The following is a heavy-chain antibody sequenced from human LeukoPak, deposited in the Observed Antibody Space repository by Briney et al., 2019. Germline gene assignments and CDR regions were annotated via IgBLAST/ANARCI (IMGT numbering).Heavy chain of an antibody. CDR1: GGSISSNNYH. V-gene: IGHV4-39*07. CDR3: ARDRGYTDV. J-gene: IGHJ6*03. CDR2: MYYSGST. Sequence: PSETLSLTCGVSGGSISSNNYHWGWIRQPPGKGLEWIGSMYYSGSTYYNPSLKSRASISVDTSKNQFSLKLSSVTAADTAVYYCARDRGYTDVWGKGTTVTVSS.